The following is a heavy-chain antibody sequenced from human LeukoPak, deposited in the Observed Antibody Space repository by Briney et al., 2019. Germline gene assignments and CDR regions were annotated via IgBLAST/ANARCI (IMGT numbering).Heavy chain of an antibody. J-gene: IGHJ4*02. V-gene: IGHV3-53*01. D-gene: IGHD3-22*01. CDR2: LYDSGDT. Sequence: GGSLRLSCAASGVSVSTSYMSWVRRAPGKGLEYVSVLYDSGDTYYAESVKGRFTISRDNSKNTVYLQMNSLRVEDTAVYYCARAAYDSGGYTANHDFWGQGTLVTVSS. CDR1: GVSVSTSY. CDR3: ARAAYDSGGYTANHDF.